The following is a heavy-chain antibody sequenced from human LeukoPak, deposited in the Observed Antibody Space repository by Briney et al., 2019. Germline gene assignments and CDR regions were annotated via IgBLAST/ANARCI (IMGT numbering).Heavy chain of an antibody. Sequence: ASVKVSCKASGYTFTSYDINWVRQATGQGLEWMGWMNPNSGNTGYAQKFQGRVTITRNTSISTAYMELSSLRSEDTAVYYCARAPHDWLGGVNWFDPWGQGTLVTVSS. CDR1: GYTFTSYD. V-gene: IGHV1-8*03. J-gene: IGHJ5*02. D-gene: IGHD3-9*01. CDR2: MNPNSGNT. CDR3: ARAPHDWLGGVNWFDP.